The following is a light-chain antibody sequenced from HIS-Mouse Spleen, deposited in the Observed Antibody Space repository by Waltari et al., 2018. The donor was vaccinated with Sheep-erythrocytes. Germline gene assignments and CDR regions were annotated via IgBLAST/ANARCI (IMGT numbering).Light chain of an antibody. J-gene: IGLJ3*02. CDR2: DVS. Sequence: QSALTQPRSVSGSPGQSVTISCTGTSSYVGGYNYVPGYQQHPGKAPKLMIYDVSKRPSGVPDRFSGSKSGNTASLTISGLQAEDEADYYCSSYAGSNNWVFGGGTKLTVL. CDR3: SSYAGSNNWV. V-gene: IGLV2-11*01. CDR1: SSYVGGYNY.